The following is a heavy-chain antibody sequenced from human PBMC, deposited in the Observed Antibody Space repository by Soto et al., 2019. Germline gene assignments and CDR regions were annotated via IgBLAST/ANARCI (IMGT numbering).Heavy chain of an antibody. V-gene: IGHV1-2*04. CDR2: INPNSGGT. J-gene: IGHJ4*02. D-gene: IGHD1-1*01. CDR3: ARTTYPLYYFDY. CDR1: GYTFTGYY. Sequence: ASVKVSCKASGYTFTGYYMHWVRQAPGQGLEWMGWINPNSGGTNYAQKIQGWVTMTRDTSISTAYMELSRLRSDDTAVYYCARTTYPLYYFDYWGLGTLVTVSS.